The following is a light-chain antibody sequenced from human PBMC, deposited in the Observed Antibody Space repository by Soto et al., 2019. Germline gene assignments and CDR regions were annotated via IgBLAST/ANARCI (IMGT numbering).Light chain of an antibody. V-gene: IGLV2-14*01. CDR1: SSDVGGYNY. Sequence: QSALTQPDSVSGSPGQSITISCTGTSSDVGGYNYVSWYQQHPGKAPKLMIYDVSNRPSGVSNRFSGSKSGNTASLTISGLQAEDEAAYYCSSYTSSSAYVVFGGGTKLTVL. CDR2: DVS. CDR3: SSYTSSSAYVV. J-gene: IGLJ2*01.